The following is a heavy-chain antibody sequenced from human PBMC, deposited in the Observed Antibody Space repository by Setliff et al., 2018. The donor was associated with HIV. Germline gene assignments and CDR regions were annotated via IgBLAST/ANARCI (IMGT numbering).Heavy chain of an antibody. J-gene: IGHJ6*04. CDR2: INHNKSS. V-gene: IGHV4-34*01. D-gene: IGHD4-17*01. CDR1: GESLSDYY. CDR3: ARGRLPTGMDV. Sequence: SETLSLTCAVYGESLSDYYWSWIRQPPGKGLEWIGEINHNKSSDYNPSLKSRVTVSVDTSKNQFSLKVKSVTAADTAVYYCARGRLPTGMDVWGKGTTVTVSS.